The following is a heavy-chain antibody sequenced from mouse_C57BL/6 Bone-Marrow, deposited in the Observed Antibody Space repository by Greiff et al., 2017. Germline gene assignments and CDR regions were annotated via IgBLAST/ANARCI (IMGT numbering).Heavy chain of an antibody. D-gene: IGHD2-12*01. CDR1: GYTFTSYS. J-gene: IGHJ1*03. CDR2: IYPRSGST. CDR3: ARADYTNVRYFDV. V-gene: IGHV1-55*01. Sequence: QVQLQQSDAELVKPGASVKISCKASGYTFTSYSITWVKQRPEQGLDWIGYIYPRSGSTNYNEKFKGKATLTVDESSSTAYMQLNSLTSEDSAVYYCARADYTNVRYFDVWGKGTTVTVSS.